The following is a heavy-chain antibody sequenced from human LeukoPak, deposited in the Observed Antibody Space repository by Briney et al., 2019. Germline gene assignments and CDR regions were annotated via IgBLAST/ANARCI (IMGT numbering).Heavy chain of an antibody. CDR3: ARVASLTFDY. V-gene: IGHV3-72*01. D-gene: IGHD2-15*01. CDR2: TRNKATSYTT. J-gene: IGHJ4*02. Sequence: PGGSLRLSCAGSGFTFSSYSMNWVRQAPGKGLEWVGRTRNKATSYTTEYAASVKGRFTISRDDSKNSLYLQMNSLKTEDTAVYYCARVASLTFDYWGQGTLVTVSS. CDR1: GFTFSSYS.